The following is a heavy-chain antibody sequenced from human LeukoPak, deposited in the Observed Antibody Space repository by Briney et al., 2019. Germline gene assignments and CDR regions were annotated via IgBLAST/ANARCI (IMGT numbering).Heavy chain of an antibody. D-gene: IGHD6-19*01. Sequence: PGGSLRLSCAASGFSFSSYAMSWVRQAPGKGLEWVSSISGSGDNTYYAEPVKGRFTISRDNSKNTLFLQMNSLRAEDTAVFYCAKRSGYTTGWFFDFRGQGTLVTVSS. CDR3: AKRSGYTTGWFFDF. CDR1: GFSFSSYA. V-gene: IGHV3-23*01. CDR2: ISGSGDNT. J-gene: IGHJ4*02.